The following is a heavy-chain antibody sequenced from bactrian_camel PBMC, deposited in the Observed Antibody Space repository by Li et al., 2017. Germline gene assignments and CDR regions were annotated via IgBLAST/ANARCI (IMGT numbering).Heavy chain of an antibody. V-gene: IGHV3S32*01. CDR1: GHSRGSNC. CDR2: IRRDGGET. CDR3: AGVRGVVAVGLGEY. J-gene: IGHJ4*01. D-gene: IGHD6*01. Sequence: DVQLVESGGGSVQAGGSLRLSCKVSGHSRGSNCVGWYRLPPGRAPAEREGIAAIRRDGGETWYAASVKGRFTLSRDNAKNTVYLQMNRLKPDDTAVYSGAGVRGVVAVGLGEYWGQGTQVTVS.